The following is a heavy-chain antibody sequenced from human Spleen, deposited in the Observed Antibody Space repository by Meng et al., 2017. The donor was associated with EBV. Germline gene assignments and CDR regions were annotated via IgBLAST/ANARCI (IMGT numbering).Heavy chain of an antibody. CDR1: GYMFTSYG. J-gene: IGHJ4*02. Sequence: QVPLVQSGAEVKKPGASVKVACKASGYMFTSYGISWVRQAPGQGLEWMGSISTISGNTNYAKRLQGRVTMTIDRSTSTAYVELRSLTSDDTAVYYCARGQGIPWPFWGQGTLVTVFS. V-gene: IGHV1-18*01. CDR3: ARGQGIPWPF. D-gene: IGHD2-21*01. CDR2: ISTISGNT.